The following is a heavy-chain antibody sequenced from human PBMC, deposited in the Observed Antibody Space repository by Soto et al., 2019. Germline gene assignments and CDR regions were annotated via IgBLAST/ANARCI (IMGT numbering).Heavy chain of an antibody. Sequence: QVQLVQSGAEVKKPGSSVKVSCKASGGTFSSYAISWVRQAPGQGLEWKGGIIPIFGTANYAQKFQGRVTITADESTSTAYMELSSLRSEDTAVYYCARDLIVGATGYYGMDVWGQGTTVTVSS. J-gene: IGHJ6*02. D-gene: IGHD1-26*01. CDR2: IIPIFGTA. CDR3: ARDLIVGATGYYGMDV. V-gene: IGHV1-69*01. CDR1: GGTFSSYA.